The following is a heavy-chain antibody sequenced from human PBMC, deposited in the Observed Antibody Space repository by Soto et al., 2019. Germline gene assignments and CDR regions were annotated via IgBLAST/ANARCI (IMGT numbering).Heavy chain of an antibody. Sequence: SVKVSCKASGYTFTCYYMHWVRQAPGQGLEWMGWINPNSGGTNYAQKFQGRVTMTRDTSISTAYMELSRLRSDDTAVYYCAPRRDGYNYLYYWGQGTLVTVSS. CDR1: GYTFTCYY. CDR2: INPNSGGT. V-gene: IGHV1-2*02. J-gene: IGHJ4*02. D-gene: IGHD5-12*01. CDR3: APRRDGYNYLYY.